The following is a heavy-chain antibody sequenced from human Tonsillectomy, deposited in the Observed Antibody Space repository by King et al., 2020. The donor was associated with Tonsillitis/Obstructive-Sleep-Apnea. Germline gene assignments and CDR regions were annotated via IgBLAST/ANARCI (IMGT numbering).Heavy chain of an antibody. Sequence: QLVQSGAEVKKPGSSVKVSCKASGGTFSSYAISWVRQAPGQGLEWMGRIIPILGIANYAQKFQGRVTITADKSTSTAYMELSSLRSEDTAVYYCAAVDTAMFYDCYYMDVWGKGTTVTVSS. D-gene: IGHD5-18*01. CDR1: GGTFSSYA. V-gene: IGHV1-69*09. CDR2: IIPILGIA. CDR3: AAVDTAMFYDCYYMDV. J-gene: IGHJ6*03.